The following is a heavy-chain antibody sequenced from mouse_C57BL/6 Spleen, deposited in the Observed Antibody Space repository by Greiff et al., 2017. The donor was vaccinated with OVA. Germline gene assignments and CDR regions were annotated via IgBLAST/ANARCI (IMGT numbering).Heavy chain of an antibody. CDR3: ARAGTRAWFAY. CDR2: ISYSGST. CDR1: GYSITSGYD. J-gene: IGHJ3*01. Sequence: VQLKESGPGMVKPSQSLSLTCTVTGYSITSGYDWHWIRHFPGNKLEWMGYISYSGSTNYNPSLKSRISITHDPSKNHFFLKLNSVTTEDTATDYCARAGTRAWFAYWGQGTLVTVSA. D-gene: IGHD4-1*01. V-gene: IGHV3-1*01.